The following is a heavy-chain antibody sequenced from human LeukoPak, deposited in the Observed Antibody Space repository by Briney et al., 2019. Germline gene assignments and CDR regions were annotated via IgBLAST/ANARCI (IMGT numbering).Heavy chain of an antibody. V-gene: IGHV3-74*01. CDR2: INSDGSST. Sequence: PGGSLRLSCAASGFTFSSYWMHWVRQAPGKGLVWVSRINSDGSSTSYADSVKGRFTISRDNTKNTLYLQMNSLRAEDTAVYYCASEEESYSAFDIWGQGTMVTVSS. CDR1: GFTFSSYW. CDR3: ASEEESYSAFDI. J-gene: IGHJ3*02. D-gene: IGHD1-26*01.